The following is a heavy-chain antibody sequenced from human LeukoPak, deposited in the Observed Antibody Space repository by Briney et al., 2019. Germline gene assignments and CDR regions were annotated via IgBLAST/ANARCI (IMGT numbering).Heavy chain of an antibody. CDR2: INHSGST. V-gene: IGHV4-34*01. Sequence: SETLSLTCAVYGGSFSGYYWSWIRQPPGKGLEWIGEINHSGSTNYNPSLKSRVTISVDTSKNQFSLKLSSVTAADTAVYYCARAPIFGVVIRVPGWFDPWGQGTLVTVSS. D-gene: IGHD3-3*01. CDR1: GGSFSGYY. J-gene: IGHJ5*02. CDR3: ARAPIFGVVIRVPGWFDP.